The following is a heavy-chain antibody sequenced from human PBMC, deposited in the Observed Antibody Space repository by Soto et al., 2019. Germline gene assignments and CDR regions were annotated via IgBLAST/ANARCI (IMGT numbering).Heavy chain of an antibody. CDR3: ARVGGGGGDWA. Sequence: AASVKVSCKASGGTFSSYAISWVRQAPGQGLEWIGGIIPIFGTANYAQKFQGRVTITADESTSTAYMELSSLRSEDTAVYYCARVGGGGGDWAWGQGTLVTVSS. CDR2: IIPIFGTA. D-gene: IGHD2-21*02. J-gene: IGHJ5*02. CDR1: GGTFSSYA. V-gene: IGHV1-69*13.